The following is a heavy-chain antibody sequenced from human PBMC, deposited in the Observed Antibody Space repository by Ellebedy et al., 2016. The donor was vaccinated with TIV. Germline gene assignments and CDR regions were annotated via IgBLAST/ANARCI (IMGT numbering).Heavy chain of an antibody. V-gene: IGHV1-69*13. J-gene: IGHJ4*02. CDR1: GGTFSSYA. D-gene: IGHD3-22*01. Sequence: SVKVSXXASGGTFSSYAISWVRQAPGQGLEWMGGIIPIFGTANYAQKFQGRVTITADESTSTAYMELSSLRSEDTAVYYCARSEDPYYYDSSGYYQDDYWGQGTLVTVSS. CDR3: ARSEDPYYYDSSGYYQDDY. CDR2: IIPIFGTA.